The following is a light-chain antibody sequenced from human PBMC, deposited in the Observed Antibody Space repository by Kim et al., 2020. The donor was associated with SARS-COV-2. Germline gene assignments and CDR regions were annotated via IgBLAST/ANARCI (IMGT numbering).Light chain of an antibody. J-gene: IGKJ3*01. CDR1: QKISGY. Sequence: DIQMTQSPSSLSASVGDRVTITCRSSQKISGYLNWYQQKLGKAPKLLMSETSSLQSGVPSRFSGSRSGTEFTLTINSLHSEDFATYFCQQSYTMPFTFGPGTKVDIK. V-gene: IGKV1-39*01. CDR3: QQSYTMPFT. CDR2: ETS.